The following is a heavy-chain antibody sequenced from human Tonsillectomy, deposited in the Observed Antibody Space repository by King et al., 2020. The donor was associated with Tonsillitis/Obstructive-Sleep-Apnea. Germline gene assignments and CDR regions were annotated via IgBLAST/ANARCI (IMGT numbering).Heavy chain of an antibody. D-gene: IGHD4-17*01. CDR2: INPSGSST. J-gene: IGHJ4*02. V-gene: IGHV1-46*01. CDR3: ARDADYGDYALDY. Sequence: QLVQSGAEVKKPGASVKVSCKASGYTFTSYYMHWVRQAPGQGLEWVGIINPSGSSTSFTQKFQGRVTMTRDTSTSTVYMELSSLRAEDTAVYYCARDADYGDYALDYWGQGTLVTVSS. CDR1: GYTFTSYY.